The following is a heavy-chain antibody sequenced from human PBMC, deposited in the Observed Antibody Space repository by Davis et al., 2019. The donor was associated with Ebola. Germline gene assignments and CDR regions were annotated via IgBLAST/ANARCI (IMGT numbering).Heavy chain of an antibody. V-gene: IGHV4-39*07. CDR2: IYYNGRT. CDR3: ARLSGLFSSSSGALYFDL. CDR1: GGSISSGTYY. D-gene: IGHD6-6*01. Sequence: SETLSLTCTVSGGSISSGTYYWGWFRQPPGKGLEWIGAIYYNGRTYYNSSLEGRVTISLDTSKNQFSLKLRSVTAADTAVYFCARLSGLFSSSSGALYFDLWGRGTLVTVSS. J-gene: IGHJ2*01.